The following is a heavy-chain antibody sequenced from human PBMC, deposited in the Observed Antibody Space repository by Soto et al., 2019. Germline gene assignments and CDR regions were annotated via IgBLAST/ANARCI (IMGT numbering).Heavy chain of an antibody. D-gene: IGHD2-21*01. CDR3: AKDSPSHVGGWELPFDY. CDR2: ISGSGGTT. V-gene: IGHV3-23*01. J-gene: IGHJ4*02. CDR1: GLTFGSYA. Sequence: EVQLLESGGGLVQPGGSLRLSCAASGLTFGSYAMSWVRQAPGKGLEWVSAISGSGGTTYYADSVRGRFTIAGDNSENTMYLQMNSLRADDTAVYYCAKDSPSHVGGWELPFDYWGQGTLGTVSS.